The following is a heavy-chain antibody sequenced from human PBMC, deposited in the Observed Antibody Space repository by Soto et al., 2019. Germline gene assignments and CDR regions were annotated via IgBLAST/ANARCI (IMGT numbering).Heavy chain of an antibody. CDR3: DSEEDAGGY. CDR2: IWKDGSNK. J-gene: IGHJ4*02. CDR1: GFTFSSYG. V-gene: IGHV3-33*01. Sequence: QVQLVESGGGVVQPGRSLRLSCAASGFTFSSYGMHWVRQVPGKGLEGVPVIWKDGSNKYYADAVKGRFTITRANSKNTLYLQMNNLRAEDAAVYYCDSEEDAGGYWGQGTLVTVSS.